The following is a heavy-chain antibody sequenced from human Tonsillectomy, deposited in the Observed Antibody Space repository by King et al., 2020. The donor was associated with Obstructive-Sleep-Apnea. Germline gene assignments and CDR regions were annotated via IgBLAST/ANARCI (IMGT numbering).Heavy chain of an antibody. D-gene: IGHD3-22*01. CDR2: IYPGDSDT. J-gene: IGHJ3*02. CDR3: ATSSGAILGAFDI. Sequence: QLVQSGAEVKEPGESLKVACKGSGYSFTNYWIGWVRQMPGKGLEWMGIIYPGDSDTRYSPSFQGQVTISADKSISTAYLQWSSLKAADTAMYYCATSSGAILGAFDIWGQGPMVTVSS. CDR1: GYSFTNYW. V-gene: IGHV5-51*01.